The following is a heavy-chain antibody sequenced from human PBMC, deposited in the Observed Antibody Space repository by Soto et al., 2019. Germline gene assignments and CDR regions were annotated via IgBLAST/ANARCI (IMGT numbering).Heavy chain of an antibody. V-gene: IGHV1-69*02. CDR1: GGTFSSYT. Sequence: QVQLVQSGAEVKKPGSSVKVSCKASGGTFSSYTISWVRQAPGQGLEWMGRIIPILGIANYAQKFQGRVTITADKSTSTDYMELSSLRSEDTAVYYCARLCSGGSCYADAFDIWGQGTMVTVSS. CDR2: IIPILGIA. D-gene: IGHD2-15*01. CDR3: ARLCSGGSCYADAFDI. J-gene: IGHJ3*02.